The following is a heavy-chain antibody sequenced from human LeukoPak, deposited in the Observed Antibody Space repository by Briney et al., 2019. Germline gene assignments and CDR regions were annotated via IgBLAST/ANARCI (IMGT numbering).Heavy chain of an antibody. CDR3: ASSGSYFSAVDY. J-gene: IGHJ4*02. CDR1: GFTFSSYG. Sequence: PGGSLRLSCAASGFTFSSYGMHWVRQAPGKGLEWVAVIWYGGSNKYYADSVKGRFTISRDNSKNTLYLQMNSLRAEDTAVYYCASSGSYFSAVDYWGQGTLVTVSS. D-gene: IGHD1-26*01. V-gene: IGHV3-33*08. CDR2: IWYGGSNK.